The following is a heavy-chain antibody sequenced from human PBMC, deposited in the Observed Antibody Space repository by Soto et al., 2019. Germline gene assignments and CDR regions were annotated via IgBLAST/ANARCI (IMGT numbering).Heavy chain of an antibody. CDR3: ARTPGQQLANLDY. CDR1: GGSISSSSYY. V-gene: IGHV4-39*01. CDR2: IFYSGST. D-gene: IGHD6-13*01. Sequence: QLQLQESGPGLVKPSATLSLTCTVSGGSISSSSYYWGWLRQSPGKGLEWIGSIFYSGSTYYNPSLKSRVTISVDTSKNQFSVRLSSVTAADTAVYYCARTPGQQLANLDYWGQGTLVTVSS. J-gene: IGHJ4*02.